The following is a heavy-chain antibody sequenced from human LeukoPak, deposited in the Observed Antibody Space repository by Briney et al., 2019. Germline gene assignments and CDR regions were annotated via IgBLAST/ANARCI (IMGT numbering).Heavy chain of an antibody. V-gene: IGHV4-39*07. D-gene: IGHD3-3*01. CDR1: GGSISSSSYY. CDR2: IYYSGST. Sequence: SETLSLTCTVSGGSISSSSYYWGWIRQPPGKGLEWIGSIYYSGSTYHNPSLKSRVTISVDTSKNQFSLKLSSVTAADTAVYYCARDRPFYDFWSGYPYYFDYWGQGTLVTVSS. CDR3: ARDRPFYDFWSGYPYYFDY. J-gene: IGHJ4*02.